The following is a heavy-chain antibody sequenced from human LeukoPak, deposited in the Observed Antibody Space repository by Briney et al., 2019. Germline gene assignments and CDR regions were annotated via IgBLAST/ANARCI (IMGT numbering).Heavy chain of an antibody. Sequence: GGSLRLSCAASGFTFSSYSMNWVRQAPGKGLEWVSSISSSSSYIYYADSVKGRFTISRDNAKNSLYLQMNSLRAEDTAVYYCASSWEHIVGASWGQGTLVTVSS. D-gene: IGHD1-26*01. CDR3: ASSWEHIVGAS. J-gene: IGHJ4*02. CDR1: GFTFSSYS. V-gene: IGHV3-21*01. CDR2: ISSSSSYI.